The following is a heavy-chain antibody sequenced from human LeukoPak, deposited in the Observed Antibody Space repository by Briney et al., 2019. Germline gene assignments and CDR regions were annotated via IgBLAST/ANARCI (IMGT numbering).Heavy chain of an antibody. V-gene: IGHV3-7*01. Sequence: GGSLRLSCAASGFTFSSYWMSWVRQAPGKGLEWVANIKQDGSEKYYVDSVKGRFTISRDNAKNSLYLQMNSLRAEDTAVYYCARAGSITIFGVVRHWGQGTLVTVSS. D-gene: IGHD3-3*01. CDR1: GFTFSSYW. J-gene: IGHJ4*02. CDR3: ARAGSITIFGVVRH. CDR2: IKQDGSEK.